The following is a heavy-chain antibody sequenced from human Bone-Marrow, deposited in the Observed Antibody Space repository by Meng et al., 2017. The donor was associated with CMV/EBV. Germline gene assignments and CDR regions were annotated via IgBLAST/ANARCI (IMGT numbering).Heavy chain of an antibody. CDR2: ISSSGSTI. CDR3: AREKVYCSSTSCSSYGMDV. Sequence: GGSLRLSCAASGFTFSSYEMNWVRRAPGKGLEWVSYISSSGSTIYYADSVKGRFTISRDNAKNSLYLQMNSLRAEDTAVYYCAREKVYCSSTSCSSYGMDVWGQGTTVTVSS. CDR1: GFTFSSYE. V-gene: IGHV3-48*03. J-gene: IGHJ6*02. D-gene: IGHD2-2*01.